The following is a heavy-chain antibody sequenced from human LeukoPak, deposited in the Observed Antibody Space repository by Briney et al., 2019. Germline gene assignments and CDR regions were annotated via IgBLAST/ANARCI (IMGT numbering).Heavy chain of an antibody. J-gene: IGHJ4*02. CDR2: ISSDSSYL. CDR1: GFNFNTYT. V-gene: IGHV3-21*01. Sequence: GGSLRLSCAASGFNFNTYTMNWVRQAPGKGLEWVSSISSDSSYLYYADAVHGRFTVSRDNAKYSLYLQMNSLRAEDTAVYYCAKGIAARRWGFDYWGQGTLVTVSS. D-gene: IGHD6-6*01. CDR3: AKGIAARRWGFDY.